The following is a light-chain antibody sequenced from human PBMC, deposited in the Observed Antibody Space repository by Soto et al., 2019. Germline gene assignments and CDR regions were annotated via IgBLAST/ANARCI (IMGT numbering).Light chain of an antibody. CDR3: CSYAGRYAFYV. J-gene: IGLJ1*01. CDR1: SSEIGSYNY. V-gene: IGLV2-11*01. CDR2: DVS. Sequence: QSVLTQPRSVSGSPGQSVTISGTGTSSEIGSYNYVSWYQQYPGKAPKLIIYDVSKRPSGVPDRFSGSKSGNTASLTISGLQAADDADYYCCSYAGRYAFYVFGTGTKVTVL.